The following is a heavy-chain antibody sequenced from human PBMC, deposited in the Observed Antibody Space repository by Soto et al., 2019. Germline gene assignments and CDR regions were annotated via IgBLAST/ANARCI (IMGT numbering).Heavy chain of an antibody. D-gene: IGHD3-3*01. CDR2: IYNGGST. J-gene: IGHJ4*02. CDR1: GGSFSGYY. CDR3: ARAPVGLDTISYFDY. Sequence: PSETLSLTCAVYGGSFSGYYWSWIRQPPGKGLECIGYIYNGGSTYYRPSLESRMHMSLDATRNHYSLRLTSVTAADTAVYFCARAPVGLDTISYFDYWGQGKLVTVSS. V-gene: IGHV4-34*10.